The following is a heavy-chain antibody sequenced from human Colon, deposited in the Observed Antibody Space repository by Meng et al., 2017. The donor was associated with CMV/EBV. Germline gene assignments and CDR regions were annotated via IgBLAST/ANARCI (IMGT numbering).Heavy chain of an antibody. Sequence: ASVTVSCKASGYTFTGYYMHWVRRAPGQGLEWMGWINPNSGATISAQRFQGRVTMTRDTPISTGYMELNSLRSDDTAVYYCARADGSGSYFAAGFYWGQGTLVTVSS. V-gene: IGHV1-2*02. CDR2: INPNSGAT. CDR1: GYTFTGYY. CDR3: ARADGSGSYFAAGFY. D-gene: IGHD3-10*01. J-gene: IGHJ4*02.